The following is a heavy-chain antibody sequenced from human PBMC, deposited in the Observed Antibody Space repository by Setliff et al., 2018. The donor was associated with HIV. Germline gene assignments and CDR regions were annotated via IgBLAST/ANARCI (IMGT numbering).Heavy chain of an antibody. V-gene: IGHV4-61*09. D-gene: IGHD3-3*01. CDR1: GASITSGSFY. J-gene: IGHJ6*02. CDR3: ARGFLNWLGFEQEYYGMDV. CDR2: IHHGGST. Sequence: SETLSLTCTVSGASITSGSFYWSWIRQPAGKGLEWIGEIHHGGSTKYNSSLKSRVTISVDTSKNQFSLKLNSVTAADTAVYYCARGFLNWLGFEQEYYGMDVWGQGTTVTVSS.